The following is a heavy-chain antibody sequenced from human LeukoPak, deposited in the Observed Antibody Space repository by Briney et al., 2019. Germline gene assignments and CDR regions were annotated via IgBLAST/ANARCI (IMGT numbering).Heavy chain of an antibody. V-gene: IGHV1-2*02. CDR3: ARGYSGYDFLY. D-gene: IGHD5-12*01. Sequence: EASVKVSCKASGGTFSSYAISWVRQAPGQGLEWMGWINPNSGGTNYAQKFQGRVTMTRDTSISTAYMELSRLRSDDTAVYYCARGYSGYDFLYWGQGTLVTVSS. J-gene: IGHJ4*02. CDR1: GGTFSSYA. CDR2: INPNSGGT.